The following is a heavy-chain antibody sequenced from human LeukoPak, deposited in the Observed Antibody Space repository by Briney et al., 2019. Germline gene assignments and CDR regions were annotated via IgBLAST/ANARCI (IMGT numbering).Heavy chain of an antibody. D-gene: IGHD6-13*01. V-gene: IGHV4-34*01. CDR2: IKHSGST. Sequence: SETLSLTCAVYGGSFSGYDCGSIRQPPGKGLEWIGEIKHSGSTNYNPSITSRVTISVDTFKNQLSLNMSSLTAAETAVYSCDTGIEEWVDQQQRARGYDWFDPWGQGTLVTVSS. CDR3: DTGIEEWVDQQQRARGYDWFDP. CDR1: GGSFSGYD. J-gene: IGHJ5*02.